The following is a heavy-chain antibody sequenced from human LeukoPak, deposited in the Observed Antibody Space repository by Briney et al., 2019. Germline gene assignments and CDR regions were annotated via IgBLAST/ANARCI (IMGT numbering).Heavy chain of an antibody. Sequence: ASVKVSCKASGYTFTSYGISWVRQAPGQELEWMGWISAYNGNTNYAQKLQGRVTMTTDTSTSTAYMELRSLRSDDTAVYYCGIIYCSSTSCYYPFDYWGQGTLVTVSS. V-gene: IGHV1-18*01. D-gene: IGHD2-2*01. CDR1: GYTFTSYG. CDR3: GIIYCSSTSCYYPFDY. CDR2: ISAYNGNT. J-gene: IGHJ4*02.